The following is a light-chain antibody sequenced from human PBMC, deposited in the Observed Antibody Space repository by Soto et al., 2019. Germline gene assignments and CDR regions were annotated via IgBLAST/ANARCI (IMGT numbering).Light chain of an antibody. Sequence: EIVLTQSPATLSLSPGERATLSCRASQSVSSYLAWYQQKPGQAPRLLIYDASNRATGIPARFSGSGSGTDFTLTISSLEPEDFAVYYCQQRSNWPPITFGQGTRQEI. CDR1: QSVSSY. V-gene: IGKV3-11*01. CDR3: QQRSNWPPIT. CDR2: DAS. J-gene: IGKJ5*01.